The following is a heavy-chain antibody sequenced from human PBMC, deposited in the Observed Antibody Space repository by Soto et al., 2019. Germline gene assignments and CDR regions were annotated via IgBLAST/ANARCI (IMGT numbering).Heavy chain of an antibody. CDR2: ISAYNGNT. Sequence: ASVKVSCKASGYTFTRYGISWVRQAPGQGLEWMGWISAYNGNTNYAQKLQGWVTMTRDTSISTAYMELSRLRSDDTAVYYCARGLGYCSGGSCLNWFDPWGQGTLVTVSS. J-gene: IGHJ5*02. V-gene: IGHV1-18*01. D-gene: IGHD2-15*01. CDR3: ARGLGYCSGGSCLNWFDP. CDR1: GYTFTRYG.